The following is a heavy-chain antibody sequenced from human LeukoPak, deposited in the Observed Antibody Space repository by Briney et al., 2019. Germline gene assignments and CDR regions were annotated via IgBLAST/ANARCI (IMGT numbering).Heavy chain of an antibody. V-gene: IGHV3-21*04. CDR2: ISDRGNYT. J-gene: IGHJ4*02. CDR3: ARDPPGGQYCSSTSCFFDY. CDR1: GFTFSNYA. D-gene: IGHD2-2*01. Sequence: GGSLRLSCAASGFTFSNYAMSWVRQAPGKGLNWVSGISDRGNYTYYADSVKGRFTISRDNAKNSLYLQMNSLRAEDTAVYYCARDPPGGQYCSSTSCFFDYWGQGTLVTVSS.